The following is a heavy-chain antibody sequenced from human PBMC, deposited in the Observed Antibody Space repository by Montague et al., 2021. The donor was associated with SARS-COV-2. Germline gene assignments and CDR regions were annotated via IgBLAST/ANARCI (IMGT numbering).Heavy chain of an antibody. CDR3: ARQSKLLWFGELFSPWYFDL. D-gene: IGHD3-10*01. CDR2: IYYTGTT. Sequence: SETLSLTRTVSGGSISSSGYYWGWIRQPPGKGLEWIGSIYYTGTTYYNPSLKSRVTISVDTSKNQFSLKLSSVTAADTAVYYCARQSKLLWFGELFSPWYFDLWGRGTLVTVSS. CDR1: GGSISSSGYY. V-gene: IGHV4-39*01. J-gene: IGHJ2*01.